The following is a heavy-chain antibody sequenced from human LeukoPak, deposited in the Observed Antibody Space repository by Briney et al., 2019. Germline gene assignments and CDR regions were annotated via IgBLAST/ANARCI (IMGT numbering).Heavy chain of an antibody. V-gene: IGHV4-34*01. CDR2: INHSGGT. CDR1: GGPFSGYY. J-gene: IGHJ4*02. CDR3: ARGDHGSGAPRY. Sequence: SETLSLTCAVYGGPFSGYYWSWIRQPPGKGLEWIGEINHSGGTNYNPSLKSRVTISVDTSKNQFSLKLSSVTAADTAVYYCARGDHGSGAPRYWGQGTLVTVSS. D-gene: IGHD3-10*01.